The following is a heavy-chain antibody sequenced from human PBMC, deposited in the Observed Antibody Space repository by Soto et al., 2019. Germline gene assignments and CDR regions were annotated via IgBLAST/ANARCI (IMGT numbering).Heavy chain of an antibody. V-gene: IGHV3-23*01. D-gene: IGHD2-15*01. J-gene: IGHJ4*02. CDR2: ISGSGGST. CDR3: AKDQFAVVVAATPFDY. CDR1: GVTFSSYA. Sequence: GGSLRLACAASGVTFSSYAMSWVRQAPGKGLEWVSVISGSGGSTYYADSVKGRFTISRDNSKNTLYLQMNSLRAEDTAVYYCAKDQFAVVVAATPFDYWGQGTLVTVSS.